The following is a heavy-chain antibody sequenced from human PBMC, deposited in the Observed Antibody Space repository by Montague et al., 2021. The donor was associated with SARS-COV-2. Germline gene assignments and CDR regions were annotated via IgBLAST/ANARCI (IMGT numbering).Heavy chain of an antibody. V-gene: IGHV4-59*01. CDR2: IYYSGST. CDR1: GGSISSYY. D-gene: IGHD3-22*01. CDR3: ARGIPRPMRWLLVVDDAFDI. J-gene: IGHJ3*02. Sequence: SETLSLTCTVSGGSISSYYWSWIRQPPGKGLEWIGYIYYSGSTNYNPSLKSRVTIPVDTSKNQFSLKLSSVTAADTAVYYCARGIPRPMRWLLVVDDAFDIWGQGTMVTVSS.